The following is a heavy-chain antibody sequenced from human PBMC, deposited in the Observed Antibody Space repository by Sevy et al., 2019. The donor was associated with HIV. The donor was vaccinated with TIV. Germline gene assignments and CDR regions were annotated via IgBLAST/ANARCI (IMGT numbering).Heavy chain of an antibody. CDR2: IRYDGSNK. Sequence: GGSLRLSCAASGFTFSSYGMHWVRQAPGKGLEWVAFIRYDGSNKYYADSVKGRFTISRDNSKNTLYLQMNSLRAEDTAVYYCAKPYYYGSGSYYYYYYYGMDVWGQGTTVTVSS. D-gene: IGHD3-10*01. CDR1: GFTFSSYG. V-gene: IGHV3-30*02. CDR3: AKPYYYGSGSYYYYYYYGMDV. J-gene: IGHJ6*02.